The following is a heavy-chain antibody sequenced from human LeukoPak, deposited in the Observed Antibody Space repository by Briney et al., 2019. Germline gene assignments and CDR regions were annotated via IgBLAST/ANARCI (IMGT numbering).Heavy chain of an antibody. CDR1: GFTFSSYG. CDR2: IWYDGSNK. CDR3: ARELGYYGSSGYFDY. V-gene: IGHV3-33*01. D-gene: IGHD3-22*01. Sequence: GSLRLSCAASGFTFSSYGMHWVRQAPGKGLEWVAVIWYDGSNKYYADSVKGRFTISRDNSKNTLYLQMNSLRAEDTAVYYCARELGYYGSSGYFDYWGQGTLVTVSS. J-gene: IGHJ4*02.